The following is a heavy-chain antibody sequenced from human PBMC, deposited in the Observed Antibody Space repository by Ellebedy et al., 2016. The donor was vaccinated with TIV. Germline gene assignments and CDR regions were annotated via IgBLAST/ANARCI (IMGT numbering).Heavy chain of an antibody. CDR2: LYSVGRA. Sequence: GESLKISCAASGFSVSDNSMSWVRQAPGKGLEWVSVLYSVGRAFSADSVKGRFITSRDNSKNTLYLQIDSLRAEDTAVYYCVKGAYPVPTVMAVWGRGTMVIVSS. V-gene: IGHV3-66*01. CDR3: VKGAYPVPTVMAV. D-gene: IGHD3-16*01. CDR1: GFSVSDNS. J-gene: IGHJ6*02.